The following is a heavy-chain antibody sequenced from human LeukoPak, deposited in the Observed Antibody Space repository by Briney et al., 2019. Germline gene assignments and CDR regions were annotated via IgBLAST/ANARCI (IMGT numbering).Heavy chain of an antibody. J-gene: IGHJ1*01. D-gene: IGHD6-13*01. CDR2: TKYDGSEK. CDR3: ARDIEAAGLXLXX. V-gene: IGHV3-7*01. Sequence: PGGSLRLSCAASGFTFSSYWMSWVRQAPGKGLEWVANTKYDGSEKYYVDSVKGRFTISRDNAKNSLYLQMNSLRAEDTAVYYCARDIEAAGLXLXXWGXXXLVT. CDR1: GFTFSSYW.